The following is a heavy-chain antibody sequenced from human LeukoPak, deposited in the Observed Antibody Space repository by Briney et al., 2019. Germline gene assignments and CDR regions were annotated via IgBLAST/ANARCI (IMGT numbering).Heavy chain of an antibody. D-gene: IGHD6-19*01. CDR2: INPNSGGT. CDR3: ARTAVDQDYFDY. CDR1: GYTFTGYC. J-gene: IGHJ4*02. Sequence: GASVKVSCKASGYTFTGYCMHWVRQAPGQGLEWMGWINPNSGGTNYAQKFQGRVTMTRDTSISTAYMELSRLRSDDTAVYYCARTAVDQDYFDYWGQGTLVTVSS. V-gene: IGHV1-2*02.